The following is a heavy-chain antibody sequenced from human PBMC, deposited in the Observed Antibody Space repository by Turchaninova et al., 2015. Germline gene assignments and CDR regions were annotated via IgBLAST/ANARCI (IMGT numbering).Heavy chain of an antibody. D-gene: IGHD6-19*01. V-gene: IGHV4-4*07. Sequence: QVQLQESGPGLVKPSETLSLTCTVSGGSISSYYWRWIRQPAGQGLEWIGRIYTSGSTNYNPSLKRRVTISVDKSKNQFALKLSAVTAADTAVYYCARDEVAGGFDYWGQGTLVTVSS. CDR1: GGSISSYY. CDR2: IYTSGST. J-gene: IGHJ4*02. CDR3: ARDEVAGGFDY.